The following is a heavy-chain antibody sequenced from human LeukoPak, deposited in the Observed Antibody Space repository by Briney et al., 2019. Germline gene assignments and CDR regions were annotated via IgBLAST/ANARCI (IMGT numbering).Heavy chain of an antibody. CDR2: IYHSGST. Sequence: PSETLSLTCTVSGYSISSGYYWGWIRQPPGKGLEWIGSIYHSGSTYYNPSLKSRVTISVDTSKNQFSLKLSSVTAADTAVYYCARFRGGDPDYWGQGTLVTVSS. D-gene: IGHD3-16*02. V-gene: IGHV4-38-2*02. CDR3: ARFRGGDPDY. CDR1: GYSISSGYY. J-gene: IGHJ4*02.